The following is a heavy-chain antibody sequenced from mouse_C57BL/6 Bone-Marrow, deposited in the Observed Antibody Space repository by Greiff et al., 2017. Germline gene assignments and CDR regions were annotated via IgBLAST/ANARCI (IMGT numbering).Heavy chain of an antibody. CDR1: GFNIKDDY. V-gene: IGHV14-4*01. CDR3: SGTLFAY. CDR2: IDPENGDT. D-gene: IGHD1-1*01. J-gene: IGHJ3*01. Sequence: VQLQQSGAELVRPGASVKLSCTASGFNIKDDYMHWVRQRPEQGLEWIGWIDPENGDTEYALKFQGKATITADTSSNTAYLQLSSLTSEDTAVYYCSGTLFAYWGQGTLVTVSA.